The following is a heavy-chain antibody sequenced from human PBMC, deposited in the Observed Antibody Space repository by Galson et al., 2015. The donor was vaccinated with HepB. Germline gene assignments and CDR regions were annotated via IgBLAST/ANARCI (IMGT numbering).Heavy chain of an antibody. CDR1: GFTFSRYA. CDR3: VKDGLERRYGYYYYGMDV. Sequence: SLRLSCAASGFTFSRYAMHWVRQAPGKGLEYVSAISSNGGSTYYADSVKGRFTISRDNSKNTLYLQMSSLRAEDTAVYYCVKDGLERRYGYYYYGMDVWGQGTTVTVSS. J-gene: IGHJ6*02. D-gene: IGHD1-1*01. V-gene: IGHV3-64D*06. CDR2: ISSNGGST.